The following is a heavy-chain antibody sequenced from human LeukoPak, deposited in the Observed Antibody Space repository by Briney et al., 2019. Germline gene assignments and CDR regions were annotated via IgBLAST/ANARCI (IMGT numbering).Heavy chain of an antibody. V-gene: IGHV3-48*04. J-gene: IGHJ4*02. CDR1: GFSFGNHP. Sequence: GGSLRLSCAAAGFSFGNHPMSWVRQAPGKGLEWVSYIGSASSSIYYADSVKGRFTISRDNAKNSLFLQMNSLRAEDTAVYYCARLPAYCSSTSCYYDYWGQGTLATVSS. CDR3: ARLPAYCSSTSCYYDY. D-gene: IGHD2-2*01. CDR2: IGSASSSI.